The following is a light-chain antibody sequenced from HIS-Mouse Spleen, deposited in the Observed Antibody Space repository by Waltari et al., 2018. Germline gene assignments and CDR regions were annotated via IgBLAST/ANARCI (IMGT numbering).Light chain of an antibody. CDR2: EVS. Sequence: QSALTQPASVSGSPGPSITISCTGTSSDVGGYNYASCYQQHPGQAPNLMIYEVSNRPSGVSNRFSGSKSGNTASLTISGLQAEDEADYYCSSYTSSSTPYVFGTGTKVTVL. CDR1: SSDVGGYNY. V-gene: IGLV2-14*01. CDR3: SSYTSSSTPYV. J-gene: IGLJ1*01.